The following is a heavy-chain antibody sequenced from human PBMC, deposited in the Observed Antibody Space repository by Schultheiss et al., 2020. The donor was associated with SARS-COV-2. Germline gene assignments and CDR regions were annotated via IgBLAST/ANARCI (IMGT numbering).Heavy chain of an antibody. Sequence: GGSLRLSCAASGFTFSSYAMSWVRQAPGKGLEYVSTISTNGGSTYYADSVKGRFTISRDNSKNTLYLQMGSMTPEDMAVYYCARGGSSRELDYWGQGTLVTVSS. J-gene: IGHJ4*02. CDR3: ARGGSSRELDY. V-gene: IGHV3-64*02. D-gene: IGHD6-13*01. CDR2: ISTNGGST. CDR1: GFTFSSYA.